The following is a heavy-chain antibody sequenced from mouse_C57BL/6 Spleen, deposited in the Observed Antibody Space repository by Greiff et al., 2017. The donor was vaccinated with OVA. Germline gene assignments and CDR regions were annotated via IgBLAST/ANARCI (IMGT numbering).Heavy chain of an antibody. CDR2: IHPNSGST. CDR3: ASIYYDYENFDY. J-gene: IGHJ2*01. CDR1: GYTFTSYW. Sequence: QVQLQQPGAELVKPGASVKLSCKASGYTFTSYWMHWVKQRPGQGLEWIGMIHPNSGSTNYNEKFKSKATLTVAKSSSTAYMQLSSLTSEDSAVYYCASIYYDYENFDYWGQGTTLTVSS. D-gene: IGHD2-4*01. V-gene: IGHV1-64*01.